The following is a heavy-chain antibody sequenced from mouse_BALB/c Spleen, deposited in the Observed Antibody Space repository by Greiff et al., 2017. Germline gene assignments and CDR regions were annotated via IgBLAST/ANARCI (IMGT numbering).Heavy chain of an antibody. Sequence: EVKVVESGGGLVKPGGSLKLSCAASGFAFSSYDMSWVRQTPEKRLEWVAYISSGGSTYYPDSVKGRFTISRDNARNILYLQMSSLRSEDTAMYYCARGLYGKGTGYFDVWGAGTTVTVSS. CDR1: GFAFSSYD. CDR3: ARGLYGKGTGYFDV. CDR2: ISSGGST. J-gene: IGHJ1*01. D-gene: IGHD1-1*01. V-gene: IGHV5-6-5*01.